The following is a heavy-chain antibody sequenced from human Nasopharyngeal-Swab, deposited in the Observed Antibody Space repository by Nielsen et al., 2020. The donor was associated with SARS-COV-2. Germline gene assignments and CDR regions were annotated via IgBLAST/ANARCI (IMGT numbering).Heavy chain of an antibody. CDR1: GYSFRTYG. D-gene: IGHD5-12*01. J-gene: IGHJ3*02. CDR2: ISSYSSDI. V-gene: IGHV3-21*01. CDR3: AREGVDSASDYSDPFDI. Sequence: GGSLRLSCVASGYSFRTYGMNWVRQAPGKGLEWVSSISSYSSDINYADSLKGRFNISRDNAKNSLYLQMNSLRAEDTAVYYCAREGVDSASDYSDPFDIWGQGTMVTVSS.